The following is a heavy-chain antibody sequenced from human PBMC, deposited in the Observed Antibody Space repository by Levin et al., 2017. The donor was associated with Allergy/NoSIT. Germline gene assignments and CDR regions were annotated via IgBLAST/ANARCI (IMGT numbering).Heavy chain of an antibody. Sequence: GGSLRLSCAASGFTLSSYAMHWVRQAPGKGLEWVSVISYDGTNKYYADSVKGRFTISRDDSKNTLYLQMNSLRAEDTAVYYCARGGLGGYASGSYYKSFDYWGQGTLVTVSS. CDR1: GFTLSSYA. CDR2: ISYDGTNK. V-gene: IGHV3-30-3*01. J-gene: IGHJ4*02. CDR3: ARGGLGGYASGSYYKSFDY. D-gene: IGHD3-10*01.